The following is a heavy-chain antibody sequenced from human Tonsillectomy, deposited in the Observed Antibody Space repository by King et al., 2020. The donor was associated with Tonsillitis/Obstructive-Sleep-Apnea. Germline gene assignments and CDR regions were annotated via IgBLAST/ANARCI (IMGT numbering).Heavy chain of an antibody. Sequence: VQLVESGGGLVQPGGSLRLSCSASGFTFSSYAMHWVRQAPGKGLEFVSAISSNGGSTYYADSVKGRFTISRDNSKNTLYLQMTSLRAEDTAVYYCVKDLRRAYDYWGQGTLVTVSS. CDR1: GFTFSSYA. CDR3: VKDLRRAYDY. J-gene: IGHJ4*02. V-gene: IGHV3-64D*06. CDR2: ISSNGGST.